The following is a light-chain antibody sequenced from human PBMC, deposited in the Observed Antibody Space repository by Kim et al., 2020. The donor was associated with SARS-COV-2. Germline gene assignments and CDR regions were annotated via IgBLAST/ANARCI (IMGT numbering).Light chain of an antibody. CDR3: QQYNTFWT. CDR2: DVS. V-gene: IGKV1-5*01. J-gene: IGKJ1*01. CDR1: QSIGGW. Sequence: SASVGDRVTITCRASQSIGGWLAWYQQKPGKAPQLLIDDVSSLESGVPSIFSGSGSGTEFTLTISRLEPDDFAIYYCQQYNTFWTFGQGTKVDIK.